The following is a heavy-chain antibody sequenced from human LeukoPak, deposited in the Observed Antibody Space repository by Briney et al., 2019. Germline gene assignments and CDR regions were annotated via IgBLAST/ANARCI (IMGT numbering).Heavy chain of an antibody. V-gene: IGHV4-4*02. J-gene: IGHJ4*02. CDR3: ARIRYSSGWYPYYFDY. D-gene: IGHD6-19*01. Sequence: GSLRLSCAASEFTFSNYAMSWVRQPPGKGLEWIGEIYHSGSTNYNPSLKSRVTISVDKSKNQFSLKLSSVTAADTAVYYCARIRYSSGWYPYYFDYWGQGTLVTVSS. CDR1: EFTFSNYAM. CDR2: IYHSGST.